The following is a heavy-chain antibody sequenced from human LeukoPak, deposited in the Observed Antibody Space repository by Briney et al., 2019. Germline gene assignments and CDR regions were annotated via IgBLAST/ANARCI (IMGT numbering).Heavy chain of an antibody. CDR1: GGSISSSSYY. CDR2: IYYSGST. D-gene: IGHD6-19*01. Sequence: SQTLSLTCTVSGGSISSSSYYWGWIRQPPGKGLEWIGSIYYSGSTYYNPSLKSRVTISVDTSKNQFSLKLSSVTAADTAVYYCARHEDSSGWYYFDYWGQETLVTVSS. CDR3: ARHEDSSGWYYFDY. V-gene: IGHV4-39*01. J-gene: IGHJ4*02.